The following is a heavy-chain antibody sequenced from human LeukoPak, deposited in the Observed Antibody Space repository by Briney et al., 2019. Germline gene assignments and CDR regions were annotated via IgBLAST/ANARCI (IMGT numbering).Heavy chain of an antibody. J-gene: IGHJ4*02. CDR3: ASLWRGYSSSWSFDY. Sequence: PGGSLRLSCAASGFTFSNYWMSWVRQAPGKGLEWVANIKEDGSEKSFVDSVRGRFAITRDNAKNLLYLQMDSLRAEDTAVYYCASLWRGYSSSWSFDYWGQGTLVTVSS. V-gene: IGHV3-7*01. CDR1: GFTFSNYW. D-gene: IGHD6-13*01. CDR2: IKEDGSEK.